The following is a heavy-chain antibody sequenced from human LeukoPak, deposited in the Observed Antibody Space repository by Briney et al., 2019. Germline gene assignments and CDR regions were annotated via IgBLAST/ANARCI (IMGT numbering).Heavy chain of an antibody. Sequence: PGGSLRLSCAASGFTFANYAMSWVRQAPGKGLEWVSSLIGSGGSTYYADSVKGRFTISRDNSKNTLYLQMHSLRAEDTAVYYCAGRDNGYYYGMDVWGQGTTVTVSS. J-gene: IGHJ6*02. CDR2: LIGSGGST. V-gene: IGHV3-23*01. CDR3: AGRDNGYYYGMDV. D-gene: IGHD2-8*01. CDR1: GFTFANYA.